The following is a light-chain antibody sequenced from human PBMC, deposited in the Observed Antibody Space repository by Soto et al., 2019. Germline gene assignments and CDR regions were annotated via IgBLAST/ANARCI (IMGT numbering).Light chain of an antibody. J-gene: IGKJ1*01. CDR1: QGIGND. CDR3: LQHNSYPRT. V-gene: IGKV1-17*01. CDR2: LTY. Sequence: DIQLTQSPSFLSASVGDRVTITCRASQGIGNDLGWYQQKPGKAPKRLIYLTYSLQTGVPSRFSGSGSGTEFSLTISSLQPEDSATYFCLQHNSYPRTFGQGTKV.